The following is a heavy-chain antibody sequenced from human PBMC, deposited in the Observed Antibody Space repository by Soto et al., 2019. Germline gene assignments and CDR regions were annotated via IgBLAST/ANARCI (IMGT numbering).Heavy chain of an antibody. J-gene: IGHJ3*02. CDR3: ARGYHYYDSSGYDKWDAFDI. D-gene: IGHD3-22*01. CDR1: GGTFSSYS. CDR2: ISSSSSYI. Sequence: GGSLRLSSAASGGTFSSYSMNWVRQAPGKGLEWVSSISSSSSYIYYADSVKGRFTISRDNAKNSLYLQMNSLRAEDTAVYYCARGYHYYDSSGYDKWDAFDIWGQGTMVTVSS. V-gene: IGHV3-21*01.